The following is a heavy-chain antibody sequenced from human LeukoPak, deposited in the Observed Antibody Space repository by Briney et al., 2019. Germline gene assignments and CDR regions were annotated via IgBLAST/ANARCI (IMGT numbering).Heavy chain of an antibody. CDR3: AKDDKPDGNRYFDY. CDR2: IWPDGSNQ. CDR1: GFTFSTFG. J-gene: IGHJ4*02. D-gene: IGHD1-1*01. V-gene: IGHV3-30*02. Sequence: PGGSLSLSCAASGFTFSTFGMHWVRRAPGKGLEWLTSIWPDGSNQYYADSVKGRLTISRDNSKSTLYLQMNSLRAEDSAVYYCAKDDKPDGNRYFDYWGQGTPVTVSS.